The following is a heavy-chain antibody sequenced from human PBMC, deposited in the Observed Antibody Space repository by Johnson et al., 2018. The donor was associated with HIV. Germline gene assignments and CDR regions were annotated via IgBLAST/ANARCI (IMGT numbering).Heavy chain of an antibody. CDR1: GFTFSSYG. CDR2: IRYDGSNK. J-gene: IGHJ3*02. D-gene: IGHD5-18*01. Sequence: QVQLVESGGGVVQPGGSLRLSCAASGFTFSSYGMHWVRQAPGKGLEWVAFIRYDGSNKYYADSVKGRFTISRDNSKNTLYLQMNSLRAEDTAVYYCARDHGQLWLLPAFDIWGQGTMVTVSS. V-gene: IGHV3-30*02. CDR3: ARDHGQLWLLPAFDI.